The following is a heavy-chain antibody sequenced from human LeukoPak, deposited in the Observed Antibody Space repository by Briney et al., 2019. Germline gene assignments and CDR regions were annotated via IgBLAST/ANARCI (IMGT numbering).Heavy chain of an antibody. CDR2: IKSKTDGGTT. CDR1: GFTFNTYS. J-gene: IGHJ4*02. D-gene: IGHD6-13*01. Sequence: PGGSLRLSCEASGFTFNTYSMNWARQAPGKGLEWVGRIKSKTDGGTTDYAAPVKGRFTISRDDSKNTLYLQMNSLKTEDTAVYYCMIAAAGTLAGYFDYWGQGTLVTVSS. CDR3: MIAAAGTLAGYFDY. V-gene: IGHV3-15*01.